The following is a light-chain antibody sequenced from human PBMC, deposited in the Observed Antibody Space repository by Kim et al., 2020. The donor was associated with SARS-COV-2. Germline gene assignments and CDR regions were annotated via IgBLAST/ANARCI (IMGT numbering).Light chain of an antibody. CDR2: LAS. V-gene: IGKV1-39*01. CDR1: QSLGTY. Sequence: SGSVGDRVTITCRTSQSLGTYLNWYQQKPGNAPKLLIYLASSLQTGVPSRFSGSGSGTDFTLTITSLQPEDFATYYCQQSFSSPWTFGLGTKLEI. J-gene: IGKJ1*01. CDR3: QQSFSSPWT.